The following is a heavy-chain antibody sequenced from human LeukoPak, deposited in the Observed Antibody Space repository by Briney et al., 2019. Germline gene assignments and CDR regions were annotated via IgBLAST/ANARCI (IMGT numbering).Heavy chain of an antibody. V-gene: IGHV4-4*07. D-gene: IGHD3-3*01. J-gene: IGHJ5*02. CDR2: IHTSGST. CDR3: ARGISTLFGVVTMRFDP. Sequence: SETLSLTCTVSGVSISSFYWSWIRQPAGKGLEWIGRIHTSGSTNYNPSLKSRVTMSADTSKKQFTLNLRSVTAANTAVYYCARGISTLFGVVTMRFDPWGQGTLVIVSS. CDR1: GVSISSFY.